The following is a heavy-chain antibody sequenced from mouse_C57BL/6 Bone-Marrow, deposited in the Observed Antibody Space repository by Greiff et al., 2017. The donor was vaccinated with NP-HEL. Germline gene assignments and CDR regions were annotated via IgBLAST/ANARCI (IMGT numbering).Heavy chain of an antibody. J-gene: IGHJ4*01. D-gene: IGHD1-1*01. V-gene: IGHV1-72*01. CDR1: GYTFTNYW. Sequence: QVQLQQPGAELVKPGASVKLSCKASGYTFTNYWMHWVKQRPGRGLEWIGRIDPNSGGTKYNEKFKSKATLTVDKPSSTAYMQLSSLTSEDCAVYYCARFTVVAKDYAMDYWGQGTSVTVSS. CDR3: ARFTVVAKDYAMDY. CDR2: IDPNSGGT.